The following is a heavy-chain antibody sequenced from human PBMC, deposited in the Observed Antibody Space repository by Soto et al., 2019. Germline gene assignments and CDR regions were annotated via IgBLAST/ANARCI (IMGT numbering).Heavy chain of an antibody. V-gene: IGHV5-51*01. CDR3: ARTSAAGKYYYGMDV. CDR2: TYPGDSDT. J-gene: IGHJ6*02. CDR1: GYTFTNHW. Sequence: SGYTFTNHWINWVRQMPGKGLEWMGITYPGDSDTRYSPSFQGQVTISADKSFSTAYLQWSSLKASDTAMYYCARTSAAGKYYYGMDVWGQGTTVTVSS. D-gene: IGHD6-13*01.